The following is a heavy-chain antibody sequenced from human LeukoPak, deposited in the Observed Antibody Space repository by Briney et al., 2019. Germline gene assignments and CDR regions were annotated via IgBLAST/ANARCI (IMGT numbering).Heavy chain of an antibody. V-gene: IGHV1-18*01. CDR2: ISAYSGNT. CDR1: GYTFTSYG. J-gene: IGHJ4*02. Sequence: ASVKVSCKASGYTFTSYGFTWVRQAPGQGLEWMGWISAYSGNTNYAQNLQGRVTMTTDTSTSTAYMELRSLRSDDTAVYYCARLYYYGSGSYYNFDYWGQGTLVTVSS. D-gene: IGHD3-10*01. CDR3: ARLYYYGSGSYYNFDY.